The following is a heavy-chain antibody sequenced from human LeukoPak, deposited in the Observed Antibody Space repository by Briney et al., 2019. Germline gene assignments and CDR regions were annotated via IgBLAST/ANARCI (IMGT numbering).Heavy chain of an antibody. D-gene: IGHD1-1*01. Sequence: PSETLSLTCAVYGGSFSGHYWTWIRQSPGRGLEWMGEVNHGGSFTYNPSLEGRLTISVDTSKNHFSLQLTSLTAADTAVYFCARSTVDDYIWKDYQNYFYYMDVWGTGTTVSVTS. CDR3: ARSTVDDYIWKDYQNYFYYMDV. CDR1: GGSFSGHY. J-gene: IGHJ6*03. V-gene: IGHV4-34*01. CDR2: VNHGGSF.